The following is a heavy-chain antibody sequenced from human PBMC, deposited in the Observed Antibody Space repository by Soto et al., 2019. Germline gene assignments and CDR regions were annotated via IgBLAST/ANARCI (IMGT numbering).Heavy chain of an antibody. J-gene: IGHJ6*02. Sequence: QVQLVQSGAEVKKPGSSVKVSCKASGGTFSSYAISWVRQAPGQGLEWMGGITPIFGTANYAQKFQGRVTITADESTSTAYMELSSLRSEDTAVYYCAGQEVGYDFWSGYYYYYYYGMDVWGQGTTVTVSS. CDR3: AGQEVGYDFWSGYYYYYYYGMDV. V-gene: IGHV1-69*01. D-gene: IGHD3-3*01. CDR2: ITPIFGTA. CDR1: GGTFSSYA.